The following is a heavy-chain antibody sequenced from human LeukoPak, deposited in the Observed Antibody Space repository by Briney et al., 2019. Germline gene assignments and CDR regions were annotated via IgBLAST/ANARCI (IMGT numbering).Heavy chain of an antibody. Sequence: GASVKVSCKASGYTFTSYDINWVRQAPGQGLEWMGWMNPNSGNTGYAQKFQGRVTMTRNTSISTAYMELSSLRSEDTAVYYCARVSSGWYLVDDAFDIWGQGTMVTVSS. CDR2: MNPNSGNT. J-gene: IGHJ3*02. CDR1: GYTFTSYD. V-gene: IGHV1-8*01. CDR3: ARVSSGWYLVDDAFDI. D-gene: IGHD6-19*01.